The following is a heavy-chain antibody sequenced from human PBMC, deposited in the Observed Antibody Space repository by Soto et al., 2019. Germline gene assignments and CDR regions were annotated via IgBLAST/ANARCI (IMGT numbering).Heavy chain of an antibody. J-gene: IGHJ3*02. Sequence: QVQLVQSGAEVKKPGSSVKVSCKASGGTFSSYAISWVLQSPGPGLEWMGRIIPIFGTANYEQKVQGRVTITADESTSKAYMELSSLRSEDTAVYYCARCTDIVVVPAATYAFDIWGKGTMVTVSS. D-gene: IGHD2-2*01. CDR3: ARCTDIVVVPAATYAFDI. CDR1: GGTFSSYA. CDR2: IIPIFGTA. V-gene: IGHV1-69*01.